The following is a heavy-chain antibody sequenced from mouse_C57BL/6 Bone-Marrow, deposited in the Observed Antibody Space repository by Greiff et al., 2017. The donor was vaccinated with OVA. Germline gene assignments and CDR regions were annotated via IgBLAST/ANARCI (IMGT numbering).Heavy chain of an antibody. J-gene: IGHJ1*03. D-gene: IGHD1-1*01. Sequence: VQLQQSGAELVRPGASVKLSCTASGFNIKDDYMHWVKQRPEQGLEWIGWIDPENGDTEYASKFQGKATITADTSSNTAYLQLSSLTSEDTAVYYCTPITPVSWYFDVWGTETTVTVSS. CDR3: TPITPVSWYFDV. CDR1: GFNIKDDY. V-gene: IGHV14-4*01. CDR2: IDPENGDT.